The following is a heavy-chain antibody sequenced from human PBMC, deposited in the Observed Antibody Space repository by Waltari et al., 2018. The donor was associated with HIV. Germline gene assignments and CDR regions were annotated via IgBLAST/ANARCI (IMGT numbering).Heavy chain of an antibody. D-gene: IGHD6-13*01. Sequence: QVQLQESGPGLVKPSETLSLTCTVSGYSISSGYYWGWIRQPPGKGLEWIGSIYHSGSTYYNPSLKSRVTISVDTSKNQFSLKLSSVTAADTAVYYCARGYPYSSSCYYFDYWGQGTLVTVSS. J-gene: IGHJ4*02. CDR3: ARGYPYSSSCYYFDY. CDR1: GYSISSGYY. CDR2: IYHSGST. V-gene: IGHV4-38-2*02.